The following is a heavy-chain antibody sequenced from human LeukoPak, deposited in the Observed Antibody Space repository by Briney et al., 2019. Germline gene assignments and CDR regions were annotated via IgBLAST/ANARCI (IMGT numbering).Heavy chain of an antibody. D-gene: IGHD3-22*01. CDR2: IYYSGST. Sequence: SETLSLTCTVSGGSISSYYWSWIRQPPGKGLEWIGYIYYSGSTNYNPSLKSRVTISVDTSKNHFSLKLSSVTAADTAVYYCARSGYYGTDFQHWGQGTLVTVSS. CDR3: ARSGYYGTDFQH. J-gene: IGHJ1*01. V-gene: IGHV4-59*01. CDR1: GGSISSYY.